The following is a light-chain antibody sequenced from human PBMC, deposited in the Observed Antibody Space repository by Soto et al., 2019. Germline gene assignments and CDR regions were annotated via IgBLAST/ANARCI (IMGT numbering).Light chain of an antibody. Sequence: DIQMTQSPSSVSASVGDRVSITCRASQGISNWLAWYQQKPGRAPKLLIYTGSSLQSGVPSRFRGTGSGTAFTLTISSLQPEDVATYYCQQANSIPLTVGGGTKVEIK. CDR1: QGISNW. CDR3: QQANSIPLT. V-gene: IGKV1-12*01. CDR2: TGS. J-gene: IGKJ4*01.